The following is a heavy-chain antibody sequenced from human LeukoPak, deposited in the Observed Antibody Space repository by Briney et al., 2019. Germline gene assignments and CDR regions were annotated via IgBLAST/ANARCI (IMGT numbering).Heavy chain of an antibody. CDR3: AKRGVVIRVILVGFHKEAYYFDS. Sequence: QAGGSLRLSCAVSGITLSNYGMSWVRPAPGKGLEWVAGISGSGGRTNYADSVKGRFTISRDNPKNTLYLQMNSLRAEDTAVYFCAKRGVVIRVILVGFHKEAYYFDSWGQGALVTVSS. CDR2: ISGSGGRT. CDR1: GITLSNYG. D-gene: IGHD3-22*01. V-gene: IGHV3-23*01. J-gene: IGHJ4*02.